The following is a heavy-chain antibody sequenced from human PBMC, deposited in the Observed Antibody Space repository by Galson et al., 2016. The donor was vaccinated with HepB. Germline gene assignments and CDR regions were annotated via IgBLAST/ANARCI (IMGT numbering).Heavy chain of an antibody. V-gene: IGHV3-33*01. D-gene: IGHD6-19*01. Sequence: SLRLSCAASGFTFSSYSMHWVRQAPGKGLEWVAVIWYDGSNKYYADSVKGRFTISRDNSKNTLYLQMNSLRAEDTAVYYCAREALIAVTLLDVWGQGTLVTVSS. CDR3: AREALIAVTLLDV. CDR1: GFTFSSYS. CDR2: IWYDGSNK. J-gene: IGHJ4*02.